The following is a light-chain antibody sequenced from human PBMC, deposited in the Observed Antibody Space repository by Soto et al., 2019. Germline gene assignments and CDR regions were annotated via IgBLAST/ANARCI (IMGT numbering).Light chain of an antibody. V-gene: IGKV1-39*01. CDR1: QTIRTY. CDR3: QQSYSTPPVT. Sequence: DIQLTQSPSSLSASVGDRVTITCRASQTIRTYLNWYQQKPGKAPKLLIYAASYLQSGVPSRFSGSGSGTDFILSISSLQPDDFATYYCQQSYSTPPVTFGGGTKVEVK. J-gene: IGKJ4*01. CDR2: AAS.